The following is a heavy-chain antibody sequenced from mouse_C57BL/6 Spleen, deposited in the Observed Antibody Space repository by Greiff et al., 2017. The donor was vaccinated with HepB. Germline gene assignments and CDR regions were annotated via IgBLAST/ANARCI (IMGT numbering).Heavy chain of an antibody. J-gene: IGHJ2*01. D-gene: IGHD1-1*01. CDR1: GYAFSSSW. CDR3: ARGYGSGNFDY. V-gene: IGHV1-82*01. CDR2: IYPGDGDT. Sequence: VQLQQSGPELVKPGASVKISCKASGYAFSSSWMNWVKQRPGKGLEWIGRIYPGDGDTNYNGKFKGKATLTADKSSSTAYMQLSSLTSEDSAVYFCARGYGSGNFDYWGQGTTLTVSS.